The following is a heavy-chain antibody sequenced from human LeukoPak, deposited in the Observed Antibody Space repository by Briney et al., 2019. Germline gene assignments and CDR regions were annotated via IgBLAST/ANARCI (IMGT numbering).Heavy chain of an antibody. CDR2: FDPEDGET. D-gene: IGHD5-18*01. CDR1: GYTLTELS. CDR3: ATSGETWIQLWPFDY. Sequence: ASVTVSCKVSGYTLTELSMHWVRQAPGKGLEWMGGFDPEDGETIYAQKFQGRVTMTEDISTDTAYMELSSLRSEDTAVYYCATSGETWIQLWPFDYWGQGTLVTVSS. V-gene: IGHV1-24*01. J-gene: IGHJ4*02.